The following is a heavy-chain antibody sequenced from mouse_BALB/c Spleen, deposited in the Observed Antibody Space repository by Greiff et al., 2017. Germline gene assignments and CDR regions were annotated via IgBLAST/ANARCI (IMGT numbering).Heavy chain of an antibody. Sequence: EVHLVESGGGLVKLGGSLKLSCAASGFTFSSYYMSWVRQTPEKRLELVAAINSNGGSTYYPDTVKGRFTIARDNAKNTLYLQMSSLKSEDTALYYCARHAGGGKGDFDYWGQGTTLTVSS. CDR1: GFTFSSYY. CDR3: ARHAGGGKGDFDY. J-gene: IGHJ2*01. V-gene: IGHV5-6-2*01. CDR2: INSNGGST. D-gene: IGHD1-1*01.